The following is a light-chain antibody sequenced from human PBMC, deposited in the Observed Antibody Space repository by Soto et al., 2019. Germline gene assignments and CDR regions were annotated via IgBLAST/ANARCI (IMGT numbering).Light chain of an antibody. CDR2: KAP. J-gene: IGKJ1*01. CDR1: QSISSW. Sequence: DIQMTQSPSTLSASVGDRVTITCRASQSISSWLAWYQHKPGKAPKLMIYKAPSLESGVPSRFSGSGSGTEFTITVSSLQHDDFATYYCQQYVTYSTFGQGTKVEFK. V-gene: IGKV1-5*03. CDR3: QQYVTYST.